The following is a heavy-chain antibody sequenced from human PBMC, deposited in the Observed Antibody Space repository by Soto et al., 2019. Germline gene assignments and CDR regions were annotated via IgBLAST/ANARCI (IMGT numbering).Heavy chain of an antibody. CDR3: ARLRWETENNGFDP. CDR1: GGSISSGDHY. CDR2: IYHRGST. J-gene: IGHJ5*02. V-gene: IGHV4-30-4*01. Sequence: QVQLQESGPGLVRPSQTLSLTCTVSGGSISSGDHYWSWIRQPPGKGLEWMRYIYHRGSTHYNPSLTSRATISIATSPNPFSLNLTSVTAADTAVYFCARLRWETENNGFDPWGQGALVTVSS. D-gene: IGHD4-17*01.